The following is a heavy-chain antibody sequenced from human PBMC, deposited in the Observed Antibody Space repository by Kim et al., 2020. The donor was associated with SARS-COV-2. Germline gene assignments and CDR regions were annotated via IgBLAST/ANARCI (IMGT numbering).Heavy chain of an antibody. D-gene: IGHD6-13*01. CDR3: ARMRRAAAGTALDY. V-gene: IGHV7-4-1*02. Sequence: AQGFTGRFVFSLDTSVSTAYLQISSLKAEDTAVYYCARMRRAAAGTALDYWGQGTLVTVSS. J-gene: IGHJ4*02.